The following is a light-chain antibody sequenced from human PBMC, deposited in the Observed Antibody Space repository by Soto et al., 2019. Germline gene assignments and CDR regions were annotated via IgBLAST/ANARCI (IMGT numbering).Light chain of an antibody. CDR3: SSYAGTNNYMV. V-gene: IGLV2-8*01. CDR1: SRDVGGYNY. J-gene: IGLJ2*01. Sequence: QAVVTQPPSASGSPGQSVTISCTGTSRDVGGYNYVSWYQQDPGKAPKLMIYEVSKRPSGVPDRFSGSKSGNTASLTVSGLQAEDEADYYCSSYAGTNNYMVFGGGTKVTVL. CDR2: EVS.